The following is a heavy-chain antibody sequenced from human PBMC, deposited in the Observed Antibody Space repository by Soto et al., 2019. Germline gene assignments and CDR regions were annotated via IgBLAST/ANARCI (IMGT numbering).Heavy chain of an antibody. CDR2: ISGSGSNT. Sequence: VGSLRLSCAASGFTSSSYAMSWVRQAPGKGLEWVSAISGSGSNTYYAGSVKGRFTISRDNSKNTLFLQMNSLRAEDTAVYYCAKALRYFDWLVRPWNAMDVWGQGTTVTVSS. CDR3: AKALRYFDWLVRPWNAMDV. D-gene: IGHD3-9*01. V-gene: IGHV3-23*01. J-gene: IGHJ6*02. CDR1: GFTSSSYA.